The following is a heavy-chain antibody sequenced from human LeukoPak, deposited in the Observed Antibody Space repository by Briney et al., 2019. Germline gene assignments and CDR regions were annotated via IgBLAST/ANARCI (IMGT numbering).Heavy chain of an antibody. Sequence: ASVKVSCKASGYTFASYHMHWVRQAPGQGLEWMGIINPSGGSTSYAQKFQGRVTMTRDTSTSTVYMELSSLRSEDTAVYYCARDPAGTGPLDYWGQGTLVTVSS. V-gene: IGHV1-46*01. CDR3: ARDPAGTGPLDY. CDR2: INPSGGST. D-gene: IGHD6-13*01. CDR1: GYTFASYH. J-gene: IGHJ4*02.